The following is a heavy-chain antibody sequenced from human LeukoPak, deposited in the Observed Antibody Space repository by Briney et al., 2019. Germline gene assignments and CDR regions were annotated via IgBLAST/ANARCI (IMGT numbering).Heavy chain of an antibody. CDR1: GFTFSSYA. D-gene: IGHD6-13*01. J-gene: IGHJ4*02. CDR3: AKSKTAAGFHYFDD. CDR2: ISYDGSNK. Sequence: PGGSLRLSCAASGFTFSSYAMHWVRQAPGKGLEWVAVISYDGSNKYYADSVKGRFTISRDNSKNTLFLQMSSLRPEDTAVYFCAKSKTAAGFHYFDDWGQGTLVTVSS. V-gene: IGHV3-30*04.